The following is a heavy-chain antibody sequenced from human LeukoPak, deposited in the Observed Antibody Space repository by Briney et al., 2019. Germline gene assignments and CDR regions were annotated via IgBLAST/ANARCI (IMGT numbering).Heavy chain of an antibody. V-gene: IGHV4-39*01. J-gene: IGHJ5*02. CDR1: GGSISSSSYY. CDR3: ARRKAAGQYNWFDP. CDR2: IYYSGST. D-gene: IGHD6-13*01. Sequence: SETLSLTCTVSGGSISSSSYYWGWIRQPPGKGLEWIGNIYYSGSTYYNPSLKSRVTISVDTSKNQFSLKLSSVTAADTAVYYCARRKAAGQYNWFDPWGQGTLVTVSS.